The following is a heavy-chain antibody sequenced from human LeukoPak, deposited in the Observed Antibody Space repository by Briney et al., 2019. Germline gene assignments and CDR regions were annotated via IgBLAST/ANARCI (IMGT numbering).Heavy chain of an antibody. V-gene: IGHV3-20*04. Sequence: PGGSLRLSCAASGFTFDDHGMSWVRQAPGKGLEWVSGIKWDGGRTGYADSVKGRFTISRDNAKNSLYLQMNSLRAEDTAVYYCARDLGYCSGGSCGTSFDYWGQGTLVTVSS. CDR1: GFTFDDHG. CDR2: IKWDGGRT. J-gene: IGHJ4*02. CDR3: ARDLGYCSGGSCGTSFDY. D-gene: IGHD2-15*01.